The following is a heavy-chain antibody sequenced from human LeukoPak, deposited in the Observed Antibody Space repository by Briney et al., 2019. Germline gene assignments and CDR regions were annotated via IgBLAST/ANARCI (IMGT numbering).Heavy chain of an antibody. Sequence: ASVKVSCKASGGTFSSYATSWVRQAPGQGLEWMGGIIPIFGTANYAQKFQGRVTITADESTSTAYMELSSLRSEDTAVYYCARSDRGYSYGSGQDAFDIWGQGTMVTVSS. CDR3: ARSDRGYSYGSGQDAFDI. CDR2: IIPIFGTA. V-gene: IGHV1-69*13. J-gene: IGHJ3*02. D-gene: IGHD5-18*01. CDR1: GGTFSSYA.